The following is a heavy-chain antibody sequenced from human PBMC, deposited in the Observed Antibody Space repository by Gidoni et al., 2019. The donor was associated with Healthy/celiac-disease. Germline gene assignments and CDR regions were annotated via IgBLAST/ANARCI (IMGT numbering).Heavy chain of an antibody. CDR2: IKQDGSEK. J-gene: IGHJ4*02. CDR3: ARDSLIGGYDFWSGYQYHPYFDY. V-gene: IGHV3-7*01. CDR1: GFTFSSYW. Sequence: EVQLVESGGGLVQPGGSLRLSCAASGFTFSSYWMSWVRQAPGKGLEWVANIKQDGSEKYYVDSVKGRFTISRDNAKNSLYLQMNSLRAEDTAVYYCARDSLIGGYDFWSGYQYHPYFDYWGQGTLVTVSS. D-gene: IGHD3-3*01.